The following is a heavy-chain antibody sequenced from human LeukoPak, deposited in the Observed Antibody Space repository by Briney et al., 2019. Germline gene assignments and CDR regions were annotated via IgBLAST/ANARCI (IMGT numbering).Heavy chain of an antibody. CDR2: MRDEGRNE. V-gene: IGHV3-30*02. D-gene: IGHD2-2*03. J-gene: IGHJ4*02. CDR1: GCTFSSYG. CDR3: AKDGDCSSTSCYYFDY. Sequence: GGSLRLSCAASGCTFSSYGMHWGRQAPGKGLEGVAFMRDEGRNEYYADSVKGRFTISRDNTKNTLYLQMTSLRAEDTAVYYCAKDGDCSSTSCYYFDYWGPGTLVTVSS.